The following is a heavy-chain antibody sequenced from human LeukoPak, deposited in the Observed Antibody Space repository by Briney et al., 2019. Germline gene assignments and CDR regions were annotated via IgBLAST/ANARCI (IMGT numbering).Heavy chain of an antibody. CDR1: GFTFSSYW. D-gene: IGHD2-15*01. CDR3: ARVDPTLGYCSGGSCHTFDY. Sequence: GGSLRLSCAASGFTFSSYWMHWVRQGPGKGLVGVSRINSDGSSTSYADSVKGRFTISRDNAKNTLYLQMNSLRAEDTAVYYCARVDPTLGYCSGGSCHTFDYWGQGTLVTVSS. CDR2: INSDGSST. J-gene: IGHJ4*02. V-gene: IGHV3-74*01.